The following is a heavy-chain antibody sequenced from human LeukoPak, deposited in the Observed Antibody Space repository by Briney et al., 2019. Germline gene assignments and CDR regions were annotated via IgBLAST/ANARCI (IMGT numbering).Heavy chain of an antibody. CDR2: ISGGGGTT. CDR3: AKESRTIAVAGADY. Sequence: GGSLRLSCAASGFTFSSYAMSWVRQAPGKGLEWVRAISGGGGTTYYADSVKGRFTISRDNSKNMLYLQMNSLRAEDTAVYYCAKESRTIAVAGADYWGQGTLVTVSS. CDR1: GFTFSSYA. J-gene: IGHJ4*02. V-gene: IGHV3-23*01. D-gene: IGHD6-19*01.